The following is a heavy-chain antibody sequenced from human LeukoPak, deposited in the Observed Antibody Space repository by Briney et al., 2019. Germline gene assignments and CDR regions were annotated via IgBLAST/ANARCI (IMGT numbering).Heavy chain of an antibody. Sequence: GGSLGLSCAASGFTFDDYAMHWVRQAPGKGLEWVSLISGDGGSTYYADSVKGRFTISRDNSNNSLYLQMNSLRTEDTALYYCAKDNGFDDSMDVWGKGTTVTVFS. V-gene: IGHV3-43*02. D-gene: IGHD3-10*01. CDR1: GFTFDDYA. CDR3: AKDNGFDDSMDV. J-gene: IGHJ6*04. CDR2: ISGDGGST.